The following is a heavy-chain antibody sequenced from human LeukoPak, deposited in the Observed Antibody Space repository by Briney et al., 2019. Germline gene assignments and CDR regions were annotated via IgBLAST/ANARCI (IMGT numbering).Heavy chain of an antibody. J-gene: IGHJ4*02. CDR2: IYYSGST. D-gene: IGHD6-13*01. CDR3: ARASPAGQLAPEY. V-gene: IGHV4-59*01. Sequence: PSETLSLTCTVSGGSTSSYYWSWIRQPPGKGLEWIGYIYYSGSTNYNPSLKSRVTISVDTSKNQFSLKLSSVTAADTAVYYCARASPAGQLAPEYWGQGTLVTVSS. CDR1: GGSTSSYY.